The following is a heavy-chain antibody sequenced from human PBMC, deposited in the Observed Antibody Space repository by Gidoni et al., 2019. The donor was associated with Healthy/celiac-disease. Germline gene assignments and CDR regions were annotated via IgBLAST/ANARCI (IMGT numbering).Heavy chain of an antibody. D-gene: IGHD5-18*01. CDR2: IIPSVGTA. Sequence: QVQLVQSGAAAKKPRSSVKVSCRASGGPFRSSALSWVRQAPGLGLRWMGGIIPSVGTANYAQKFQGRVTITADESTSTAYMELSSLRSEDTAVYYCAGSTAMVTYYYYYYGMDVWGQGTTVTVSS. CDR3: AGSTAMVTYYYYYYGMDV. V-gene: IGHV1-69*01. J-gene: IGHJ6*02. CDR1: GGPFRSSA.